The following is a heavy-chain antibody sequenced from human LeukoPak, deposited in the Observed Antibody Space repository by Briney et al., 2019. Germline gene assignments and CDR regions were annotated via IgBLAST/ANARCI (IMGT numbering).Heavy chain of an antibody. J-gene: IGHJ4*02. CDR3: VRRGDASSGWGDHDF. Sequence: GGSLRLSCAASGFTFSSYEMNWVRQAPGKGLEWVSTIGGSGDKTFYADSVKGRFTISRDNSKNMVHLQMNSLTGEDTALYYCVRRGDASSGWGDHDFWGQGALVTVSS. V-gene: IGHV3-23*01. D-gene: IGHD6-19*01. CDR2: IGGSGDKT. CDR1: GFTFSSYE.